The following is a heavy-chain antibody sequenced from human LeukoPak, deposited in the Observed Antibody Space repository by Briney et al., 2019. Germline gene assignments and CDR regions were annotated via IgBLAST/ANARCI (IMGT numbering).Heavy chain of an antibody. CDR2: IYYSGST. D-gene: IGHD3-10*01. J-gene: IGHJ6*02. Sequence: ASETLSLTCTVSGGSISSYYWSWIRQPPGKGLEWIGYIYYSGSTNYNPSLKSRVTISVDTSKNQFSLKLSSVTAADTAVYYCAREMGYGSGSPEIYYYYGMDVWGQGTTVTVSS. CDR3: AREMGYGSGSPEIYYYYGMDV. V-gene: IGHV4-59*01. CDR1: GGSISSYY.